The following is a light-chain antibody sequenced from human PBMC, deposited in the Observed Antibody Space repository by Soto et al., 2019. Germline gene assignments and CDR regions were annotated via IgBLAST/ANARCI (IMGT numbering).Light chain of an antibody. J-gene: IGKJ2*01. CDR3: QQSYTPQYT. Sequence: DIQMTQSPSSLSASIGDRVTITCRASQSVTSYLNWYQQKPGKAPTLLIYAASSLHSGVPSRFRGGGSGTDFTLTISSLQPEDFATYYIQQSYTPQYTFGQGTKLESK. CDR2: AAS. CDR1: QSVTSY. V-gene: IGKV1-39*01.